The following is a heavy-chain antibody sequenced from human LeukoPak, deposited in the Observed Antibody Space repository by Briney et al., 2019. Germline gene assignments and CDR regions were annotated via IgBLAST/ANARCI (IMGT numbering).Heavy chain of an antibody. Sequence: GGTLRLSCAASGFTFSDYGMNWVRQAPGKGLEWVSYISSSGSTIYYADSVKGRFTISRDNAKNSLYLQMNSLRAEDTAVYYCAELGITMIGGVWGKGTTVTISS. V-gene: IGHV3-48*04. CDR2: ISSSGSTI. D-gene: IGHD3-10*02. J-gene: IGHJ6*04. CDR1: GFTFSDYG. CDR3: AELGITMIGGV.